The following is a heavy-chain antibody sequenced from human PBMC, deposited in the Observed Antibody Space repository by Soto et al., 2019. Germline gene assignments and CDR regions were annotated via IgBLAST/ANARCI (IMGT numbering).Heavy chain of an antibody. Sequence: GGSLRLSCAASGFTFSGSAMHWVRQASGKWLEWVGRIRSKANSYATAYAASVKGRFTISRDDSKNTAYLQMNSLKTEDTAVYYCTRHEMGNYYYYYYMDVWGKGTTVTVSS. CDR1: GFTFSGSA. D-gene: IGHD2-8*01. J-gene: IGHJ6*03. CDR2: IRSKANSYAT. V-gene: IGHV3-73*01. CDR3: TRHEMGNYYYYYYMDV.